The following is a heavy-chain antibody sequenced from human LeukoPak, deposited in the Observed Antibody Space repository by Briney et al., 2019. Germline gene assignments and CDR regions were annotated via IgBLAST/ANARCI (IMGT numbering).Heavy chain of an antibody. J-gene: IGHJ4*02. CDR3: ARDSRYDYRFDY. CDR2: ISSSSSYI. V-gene: IGHV3-21*01. Sequence: PGGSLRLSCAASGFTFSSYSMNWVRQAPGKGLEWVSSISSSSSYIYYADSVKGRFTISRDNAKNSLYLQMNSLRAEDTAVYYCARDSRYDYRFDYWGQGTLVTVSS. D-gene: IGHD1-1*01. CDR1: GFTFSSYS.